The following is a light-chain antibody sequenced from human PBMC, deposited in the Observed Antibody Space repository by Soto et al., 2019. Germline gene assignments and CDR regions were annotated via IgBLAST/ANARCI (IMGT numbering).Light chain of an antibody. CDR1: QSVATN. CDR2: GAS. J-gene: IGKJ1*01. V-gene: IGKV3-15*01. Sequence: EIVLTQSPGTLSLSPGERATLSCRASQSVATNLAWYQQRPGQAPRLLIYGASKRAIGLPARFSGSGSGTEFTLTITSLQSEDFAVYYCQQYNKWPQTFGQGTKGDNK. CDR3: QQYNKWPQT.